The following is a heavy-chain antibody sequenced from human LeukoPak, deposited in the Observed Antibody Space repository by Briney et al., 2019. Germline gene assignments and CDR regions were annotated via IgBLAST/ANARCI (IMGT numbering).Heavy chain of an antibody. CDR3: ASDAREVTPYYYYYMDV. D-gene: IGHD4-23*01. CDR2: ISYDGSSK. CDR1: GFSFSNYA. J-gene: IGHJ6*03. Sequence: GGSLRLSCAASGFSFSNYAMHWIRQAPGKGLEWVAVISYDGSSKNYADSLKGRFTIARDNSKNTLYLQMNSLSTEDTAVYYCASDAREVTPYYYYYMDVWGKGTTVTVSS. V-gene: IGHV3-30*01.